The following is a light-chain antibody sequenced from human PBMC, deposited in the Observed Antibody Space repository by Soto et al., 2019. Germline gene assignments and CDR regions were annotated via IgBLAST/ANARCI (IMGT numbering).Light chain of an antibody. J-gene: IGLJ1*01. V-gene: IGLV1-47*01. Sequence: SVLTQPPSASGTPGQRVTISCSGSSSNIGSNYVYWYQQLPGTAPKLLIYRNNQRPSGVPDRFSGSKSGTSASLAISGLRSEDEADYYCVAWDDSLSGHVFGTGTKVTVL. CDR1: SSNIGSNY. CDR3: VAWDDSLSGHV. CDR2: RNN.